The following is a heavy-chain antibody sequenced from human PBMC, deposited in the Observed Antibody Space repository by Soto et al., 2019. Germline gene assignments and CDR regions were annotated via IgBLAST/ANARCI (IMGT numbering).Heavy chain of an antibody. V-gene: IGHV4-30-4*02. CDR1: GISITSGDYY. CDR3: ARGVGSGSYYLDYYYGMDV. D-gene: IGHD3-10*01. CDR2: IYYSGST. Sequence: SDTLSLTCTVTGISITSGDYYWSWICKPPGMVLEWIGYIYYSGSTYYNPALKSRVTISVDTSKNQFSLKLSSVTAADTAVYYCARGVGSGSYYLDYYYGMDVWGQGTTVT. J-gene: IGHJ6*02.